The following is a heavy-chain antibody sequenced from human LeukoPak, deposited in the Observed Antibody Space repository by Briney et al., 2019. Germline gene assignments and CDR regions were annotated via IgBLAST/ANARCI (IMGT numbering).Heavy chain of an antibody. CDR2: INSDSNYI. CDR3: AKGDREEVAGGTGFDY. Sequence: GGSLRLSCAASGFTFRRYSMNWVRQARGKGLEGVSSINSDSNYIYYADSVQGRFTISRDNAKNSLYLQMNSLRAEDTAVYYCAKGDREEVAGGTGFDYWGQGTLVTVSS. J-gene: IGHJ4*02. CDR1: GFTFRRYS. D-gene: IGHD6-13*01. V-gene: IGHV3-21*04.